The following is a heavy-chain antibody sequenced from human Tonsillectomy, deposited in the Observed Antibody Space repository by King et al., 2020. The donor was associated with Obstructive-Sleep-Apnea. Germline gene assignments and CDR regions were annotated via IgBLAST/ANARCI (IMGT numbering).Heavy chain of an antibody. Sequence: QLVQSGAEVKKPGASVKVSCKASEYTFTSYYMHWVRQAPGQGLEWMGIINPNGGSPNYAQKFQGRVTMTRDTSTSTVYMELSSLRSDDTAVYYCSRGRGEWFGAKSWGQGTLVTVSS. J-gene: IGHJ4*02. CDR3: SRGRGEWFGAKS. D-gene: IGHD3-10*01. CDR1: EYTFTSYY. CDR2: INPNGGSP. V-gene: IGHV1-46*01.